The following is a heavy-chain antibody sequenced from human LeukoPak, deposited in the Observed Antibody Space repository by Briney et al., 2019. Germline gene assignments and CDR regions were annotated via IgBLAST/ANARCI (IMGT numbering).Heavy chain of an antibody. V-gene: IGHV3-30-3*01. CDR1: GFTFSSYA. D-gene: IGHD5-24*01. J-gene: IGHJ4*02. CDR2: ISYDGSNK. CDR3: ARSVVGRWLQSAIDY. Sequence: GGSLRLSCAASGFTFSSYAMHWVRQAPGKGLEWVAVISYDGSNKYYAGSVKGRFTISRDNSKNTLYLQMNSLRAEDTAVYYCARSVVGRWLQSAIDYWGQGTLVTVSS.